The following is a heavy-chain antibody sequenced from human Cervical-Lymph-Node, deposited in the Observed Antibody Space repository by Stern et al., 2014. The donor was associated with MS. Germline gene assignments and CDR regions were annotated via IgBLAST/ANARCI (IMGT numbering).Heavy chain of an antibody. V-gene: IGHV3-30*04. Sequence: QVQLVQSGGGVVQPGRSLRLSCAASGFVFRRYAIHWVRQDSGKGLEWVALISDDGRNKYYTDSVKGRFTVTRDNSNNTVDLEMNSLRLEDTAVYYCAKGGSGSYLDWGQGSLVTVSS. CDR3: AKGGSGSYLD. J-gene: IGHJ4*02. CDR1: GFVFRRYA. CDR2: ISDDGRNK. D-gene: IGHD1-26*01.